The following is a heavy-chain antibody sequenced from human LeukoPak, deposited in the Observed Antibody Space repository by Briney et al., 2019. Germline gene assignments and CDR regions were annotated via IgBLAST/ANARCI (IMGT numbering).Heavy chain of an antibody. CDR1: GFTLSTNA. D-gene: IGHD5-18*01. CDR3: AKVSDVDTAMVIN. V-gene: IGHV3-23*01. J-gene: IGHJ4*02. CDR2: ISTGGGTT. Sequence: GGSLRLSCVASGFTLSTNAMSWVRQAPGKGLEWVSIISTGGGTTFYADSVKGRFTISRDNSKNTLYLQMNSLRAEDTAVYYCAKVSDVDTAMVINWGQGTLVTVSS.